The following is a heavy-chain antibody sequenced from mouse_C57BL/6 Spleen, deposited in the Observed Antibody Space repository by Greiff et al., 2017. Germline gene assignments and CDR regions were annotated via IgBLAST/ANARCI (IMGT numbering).Heavy chain of an antibody. V-gene: IGHV14-1*01. CDR1: GFNIKDYY. CDR2: IDPEDGDT. CDR3: TRTSRVFAY. Sequence: LVESGAELVRPGASVKLSCTASGFNIKDYYMHWVKQRPEQGLEWIGRIDPEDGDTEYAPKFQGKATMTADTSSNTAYLQLSRLTSEDPAVCYCTRTSRVFAYWGKGTLVTVSA. J-gene: IGHJ3*01.